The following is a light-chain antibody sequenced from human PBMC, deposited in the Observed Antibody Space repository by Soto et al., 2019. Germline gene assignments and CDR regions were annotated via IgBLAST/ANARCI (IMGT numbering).Light chain of an antibody. CDR2: DNS. V-gene: IGLV1-51*01. CDR1: TSNIGGNNY. Sequence: QSALTQPPSVSAAPGQTVTVSCSGSTSNIGGNNYVAWYRQFSGTAPKLLIYDNSKRPSGIPDRFSGSKSGTSATLDIRGLQTGDEADYYCATWDSSLSAVVFGGGTKVTVL. J-gene: IGLJ2*01. CDR3: ATWDSSLSAVV.